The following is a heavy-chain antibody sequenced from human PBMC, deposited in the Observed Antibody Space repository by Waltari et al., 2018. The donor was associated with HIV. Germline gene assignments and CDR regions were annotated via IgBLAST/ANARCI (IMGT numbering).Heavy chain of an antibody. CDR3: ARDGLRYSGTFYSDY. V-gene: IGHV1-18*01. CDR1: GYTFISYG. J-gene: IGHJ4*02. D-gene: IGHD1-26*01. Sequence: QVHLVQSGAEMKKPGASVKVSCKASGYTFISYGISWGRQAPGHGLEWMGWISTYNATTNYARSLQGRVTMTTDTSTTTAYMELRSLTSDDTAVYYCARDGLRYSGTFYSDYWGQGTLVTVSS. CDR2: ISTYNATT.